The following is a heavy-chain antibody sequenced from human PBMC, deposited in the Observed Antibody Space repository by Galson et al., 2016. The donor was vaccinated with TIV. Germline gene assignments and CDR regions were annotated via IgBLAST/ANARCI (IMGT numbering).Heavy chain of an antibody. J-gene: IGHJ4*02. CDR3: ATERGRPVVAAGPYFDS. V-gene: IGHV3-21*06. Sequence: SLRLSCATSGFTFSRADINWVRQAPGKGLEWVSYISATGTYKYYADSVMGRFTISRDNAQNSLYLQLDSLRAEDTGVYYCATERGRPVVAAGPYFDSWGQGTLVTVSS. D-gene: IGHD2-21*01. CDR1: GFTFSRAD. CDR2: ISATGTYK.